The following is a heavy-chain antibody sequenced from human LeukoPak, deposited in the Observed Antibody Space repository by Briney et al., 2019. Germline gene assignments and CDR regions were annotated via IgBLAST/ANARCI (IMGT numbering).Heavy chain of an antibody. Sequence: ASVKVSCKASGHTFTSYGISWVRQAPGQPLEWLGWISAYNANASYAQSVQGSGTMTTDTSTSTVYMEVRSLRSDDTAVYYCASALFYYSGTYSDVFDIWGQGTMVTVS. CDR3: ASALFYYSGTYSDVFDI. V-gene: IGHV1-18*01. CDR2: ISAYNANA. J-gene: IGHJ3*02. CDR1: GHTFTSYG. D-gene: IGHD3-10*01.